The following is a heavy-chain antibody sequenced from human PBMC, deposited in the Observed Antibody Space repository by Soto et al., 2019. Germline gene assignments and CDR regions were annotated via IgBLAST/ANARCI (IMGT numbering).Heavy chain of an antibody. CDR1: GYTFSSYD. CDR3: ARTDGDLDV. V-gene: IGHV1-8*01. CDR2: MNPKSGHT. Sequence: QVQLVQSGAEVKKPGASVRVSCEASGYTFSSYDINWVRQATGQGLEWMGWMNPKSGHTGSAQKFQGRVTMTRDTSISTAYMELSSLRSEDTAIYYCARTDGDLDVWGQATTVTVSS. J-gene: IGHJ6*02. D-gene: IGHD4-17*01.